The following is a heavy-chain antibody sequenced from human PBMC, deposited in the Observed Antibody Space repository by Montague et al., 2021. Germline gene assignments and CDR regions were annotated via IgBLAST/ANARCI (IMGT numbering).Heavy chain of an antibody. Sequence: SETLSLTCTVSGGSISSYYWSWIRQPPGKGLGWIGYIYYSGSTNYNPSLKSRVTISVDTSKNQFSLKLSSVTAADAAVYFCARHVTIFGVVKRIDPWGQGTLVTVSS. D-gene: IGHD3-3*01. J-gene: IGHJ5*02. CDR3: ARHVTIFGVVKRIDP. CDR2: IYYSGST. V-gene: IGHV4-59*08. CDR1: GGSISSYY.